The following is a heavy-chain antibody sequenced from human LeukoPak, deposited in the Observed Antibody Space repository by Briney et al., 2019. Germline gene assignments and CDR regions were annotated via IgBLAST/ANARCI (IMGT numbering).Heavy chain of an antibody. CDR3: ARRQWGAYYFDY. V-gene: IGHV4-59*08. CDR1: GGSISSYY. CDR2: IYYSGST. D-gene: IGHD6-19*01. Sequence: SETLSLTCTVSGGSISSYYWSWIRQPPGKGLEWIGYIYYSGSTNYYPSLKSRVTISVDTSKNQFSLKLSSVTAADTAVYYCARRQWGAYYFDYWGQGTLVTVSS. J-gene: IGHJ4*02.